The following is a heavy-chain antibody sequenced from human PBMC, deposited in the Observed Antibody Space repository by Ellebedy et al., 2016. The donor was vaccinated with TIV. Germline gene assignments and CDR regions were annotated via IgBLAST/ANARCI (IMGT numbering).Heavy chain of an antibody. CDR3: VRVPSSDAFDI. J-gene: IGHJ3*02. D-gene: IGHD4/OR15-4a*01. CDR1: GYRFTSYW. Sequence: GESLKISCKGSGYRFTSYWIGWVRQMPGKGLEWMGIIYPGDSDTKYHPSFQGQVTISADKSITTAYLQWGSLKASDSAMYYCVRVPSSDAFDIWGQGTMVTVSS. CDR2: IYPGDSDT. V-gene: IGHV5-51*01.